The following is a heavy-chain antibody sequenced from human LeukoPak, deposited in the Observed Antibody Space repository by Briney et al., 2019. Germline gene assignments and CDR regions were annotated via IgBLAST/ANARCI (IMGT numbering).Heavy chain of an antibody. J-gene: IGHJ4*02. D-gene: IGHD3-22*01. CDR3: ARGPDYYDSSGRFDY. CDR1: GFTFSSYG. Sequence: TGGSLRLSCAASGFTFSSYGMHWVRQAPGKGLEWVAVIWYDGSNKYYADSVKGRFTISRDNSKNTLYLQMNSLRAEDTAVYYCARGPDYYDSSGRFDYWGQGTLVTVSS. CDR2: IWYDGSNK. V-gene: IGHV3-33*01.